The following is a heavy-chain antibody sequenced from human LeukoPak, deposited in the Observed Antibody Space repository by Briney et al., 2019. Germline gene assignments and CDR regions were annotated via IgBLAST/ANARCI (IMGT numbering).Heavy chain of an antibody. Sequence: SETLSLTCTVSGGSVSSNSYHWGWIRQPPGKGLEWIGSISYSGTNYNNPSLKSRVSISIDTSKNQFSVKLTSVTAADTAMYYCASLGTLRSWGQGTLVTVSS. J-gene: IGHJ5*02. V-gene: IGHV4-39*01. CDR2: ISYSGTN. CDR3: ASLGTLRS. D-gene: IGHD7-27*01. CDR1: GGSVSSNSYH.